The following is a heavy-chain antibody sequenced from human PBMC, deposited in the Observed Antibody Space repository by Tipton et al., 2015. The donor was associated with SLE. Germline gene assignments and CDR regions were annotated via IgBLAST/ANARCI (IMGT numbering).Heavy chain of an antibody. V-gene: IGHV4-34*01. CDR2: INHSGST. CDR1: GGSFSGYY. D-gene: IGHD6-13*01. Sequence: TLSLNCAVYGGSFSGYYLSWISQTPGKGLEWIGEINHSGSTNYNQPIKSRGTISVDTSKNQFSLKLSSVTAADTAVYYCARGGRAPLRSSWSNAFDIWGQGTMVTVSS. CDR3: ARGGRAPLRSSWSNAFDI. J-gene: IGHJ3*02.